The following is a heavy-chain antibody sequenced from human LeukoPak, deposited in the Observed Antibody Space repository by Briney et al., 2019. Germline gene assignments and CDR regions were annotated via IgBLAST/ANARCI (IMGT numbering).Heavy chain of an antibody. CDR2: IQSDGGNK. D-gene: IGHD3-22*01. Sequence: GRSLRLSCAASAFIFSSYGMHWVRQAPGKGLEWVAFIQSDGGNKYYADSVKGRFTISRDNSKNTLYLQMNSLRAEDTAVYYCAKDSGYSGMDYWGQGTLVTVSS. CDR3: AKDSGYSGMDY. CDR1: AFIFSSYG. V-gene: IGHV3-30*02. J-gene: IGHJ4*02.